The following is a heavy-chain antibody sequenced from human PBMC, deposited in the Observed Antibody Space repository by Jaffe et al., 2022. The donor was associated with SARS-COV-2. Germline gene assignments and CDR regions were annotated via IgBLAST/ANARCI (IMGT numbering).Heavy chain of an antibody. Sequence: QVQLQQWGAGLLKPSETLSLTCAVYGGSFSGYYWSWIRQPPGKGLEWIGEINHSGSTNYNPSLKSRVTISVDTSKNQFSLKLSSVTAADTAVYYCASPASPYSYGSFDYWGQGTLVTVSS. V-gene: IGHV4-34*01. CDR3: ASPASPYSYGSFDY. J-gene: IGHJ4*02. CDR1: GGSFSGYY. D-gene: IGHD5-18*01. CDR2: INHSGST.